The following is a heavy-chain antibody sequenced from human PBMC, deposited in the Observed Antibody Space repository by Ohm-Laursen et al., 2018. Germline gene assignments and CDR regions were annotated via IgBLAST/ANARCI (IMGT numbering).Heavy chain of an antibody. J-gene: IGHJ4*02. D-gene: IGHD6-13*01. CDR1: GFTFSNAW. CDR2: IKSKTDGGTT. CDR3: TTPAAGTQPDY. Sequence: SLRLSCSASGFTFSNAWLSWVCQAPRKGLEWVGSIKSKTDGGTTDNAAPVKGRFTISRDDSKNTLYLQMNSLKTEDTAVYYCTTPAAGTQPDYWGQGTLVTVSS. V-gene: IGHV3-15*01.